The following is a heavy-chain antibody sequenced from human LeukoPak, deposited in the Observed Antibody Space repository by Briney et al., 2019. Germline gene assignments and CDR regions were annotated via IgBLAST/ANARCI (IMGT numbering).Heavy chain of an antibody. CDR2: ISGSGGST. CDR3: AKGGSKVAAAITFDY. D-gene: IGHD6-13*01. CDR1: GFTFSSYA. Sequence: PGGSLRLSCAASGFTFSSYAMSWVRQAPGKGLEWVSAISGSGGSTYYADSVKGRFTISRDNSKSTLYLQMNSLRAEDTAVYYCAKGGSKVAAAITFDYWGQGTLVTVSS. J-gene: IGHJ4*02. V-gene: IGHV3-23*01.